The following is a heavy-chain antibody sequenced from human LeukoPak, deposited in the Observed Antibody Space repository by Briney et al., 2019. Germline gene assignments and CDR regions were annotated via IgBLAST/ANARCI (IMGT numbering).Heavy chain of an antibody. CDR3: VKDLSGWYSFDY. Sequence: GGSLRLSCSASGFTFSSCAMHWVRQAPGMGLEYVSGINDHGDTTHYGDSVRGRVTISRDDSKNTVHLQMCSLRAEDTAVYYCVKDLSGWYSFDYWGQGTLVTVSS. J-gene: IGHJ4*02. V-gene: IGHV3-64D*09. CDR1: GFTFSSCA. D-gene: IGHD6-19*01. CDR2: INDHGDTT.